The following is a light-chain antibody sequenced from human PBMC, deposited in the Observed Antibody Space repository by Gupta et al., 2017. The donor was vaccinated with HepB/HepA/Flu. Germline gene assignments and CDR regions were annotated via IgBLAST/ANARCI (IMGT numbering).Light chain of an antibody. Sequence: EIVLTQSPAALSLSPGERATLSCRASQSVSSYLAWYQQKPGQAPRLIIYDASNRAAGIPARFGGGGEGKDFTLTSSSREHEVCEAYYFQHRSSWVTFGQGTRVEIK. CDR2: DAS. CDR3: QHRSSWVT. J-gene: IGKJ5*01. CDR1: QSVSSY. V-gene: IGKV3-11*01.